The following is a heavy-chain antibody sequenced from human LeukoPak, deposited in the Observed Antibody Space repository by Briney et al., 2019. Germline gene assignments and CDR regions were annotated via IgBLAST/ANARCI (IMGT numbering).Heavy chain of an antibody. CDR3: ARAYCTNGVCYIGY. CDR1: GGTFSSYA. D-gene: IGHD2-8*01. J-gene: IGHJ4*02. CDR2: IIPIFGTA. Sequence: ASVKVSCKASGGTFSSYAISWVRQAPGQGLEWMGRIIPIFGTANYAQKFQGRVTITTDESTSTAYMELSSLRSEDTAVYYCARAYCTNGVCYIGYWGQGTLVTVSS. V-gene: IGHV1-69*05.